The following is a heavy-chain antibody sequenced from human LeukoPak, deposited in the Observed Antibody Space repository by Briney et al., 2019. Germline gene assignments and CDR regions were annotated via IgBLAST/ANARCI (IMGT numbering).Heavy chain of an antibody. V-gene: IGHV3-64D*06. CDR3: VKMFSSSLVVTAIHY. D-gene: IGHD2-21*02. Sequence: GGSLRLSCSASGFTFSDYAMRWVRQAPGKGLEYVSAISSNGRSTYYADSVKGRFTISRDNSKNTLYLQMSSLRPEDTAVYYCVKMFSSSLVVTAIHYWGQGTLVTVSS. CDR2: ISSNGRST. J-gene: IGHJ4*02. CDR1: GFTFSDYA.